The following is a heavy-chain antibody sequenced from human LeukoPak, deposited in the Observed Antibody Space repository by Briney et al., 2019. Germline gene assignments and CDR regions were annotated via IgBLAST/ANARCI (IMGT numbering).Heavy chain of an antibody. Sequence: GGSLRLSCAASGFTFSTFEMNWVRQAPGKGLEWVSYISSSGHTIYYADSVKGRFTISRDNAKNSLYLQMNSLRAEDTAVYYCAREFLEQQPNRGFDPWGEGTLVTVSS. J-gene: IGHJ5*02. D-gene: IGHD6-13*01. V-gene: IGHV3-48*03. CDR2: ISSSGHTI. CDR3: AREFLEQQPNRGFDP. CDR1: GFTFSTFE.